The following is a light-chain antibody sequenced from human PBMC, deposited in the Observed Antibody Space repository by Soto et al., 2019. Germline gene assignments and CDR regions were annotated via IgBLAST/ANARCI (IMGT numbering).Light chain of an antibody. CDR2: AAS. CDR1: QSITNF. V-gene: IGKV1-39*01. J-gene: IGKJ4*01. CDR3: QQSFTIPRLS. Sequence: DIQMTQSPSSLSASVGDKLTITCRANQSITNFLNWYQKKPGEVPRLLIYAASRLQSGVPSRFSGSGSGTDFALTIAGLQPEDFATYYCQQSFTIPRLSFGGGTRVELK.